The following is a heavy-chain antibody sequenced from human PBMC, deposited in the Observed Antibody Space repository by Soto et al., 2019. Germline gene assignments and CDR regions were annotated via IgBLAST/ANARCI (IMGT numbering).Heavy chain of an antibody. CDR1: GFTFSSYA. Sequence: GGSLRLSCTGSGFTFSSYAMHWVRLAPGRGLEWVAVVSYDGSIENYADSVRGRFTISRDNSKNTVFLQMNSLRVEDTAVYYCAKDLYYYDFSLDDSWGQGTLVTVSS. D-gene: IGHD3-16*01. CDR2: VSYDGSIE. V-gene: IGHV3-30*04. CDR3: AKDLYYYDFSLDDS. J-gene: IGHJ5*02.